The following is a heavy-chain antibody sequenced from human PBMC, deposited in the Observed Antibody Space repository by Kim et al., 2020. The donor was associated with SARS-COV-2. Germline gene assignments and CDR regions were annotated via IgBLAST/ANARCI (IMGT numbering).Heavy chain of an antibody. CDR3: AKTIAAAATEGYYFDY. CDR1: GFTFSSNT. Sequence: GGSLRLSCAASGFTFSSNTMSWVRQSPGKGLQWVSLIYGGGTGTYYADSVKGRFTISRDNSKNTLSLQMNSLRAEDTAVYYCAKTIAAAATEGYYFDYWGQGTLVTVSS. V-gene: IGHV3-23*03. CDR2: IYGGGTGT. J-gene: IGHJ4*02. D-gene: IGHD6-13*01.